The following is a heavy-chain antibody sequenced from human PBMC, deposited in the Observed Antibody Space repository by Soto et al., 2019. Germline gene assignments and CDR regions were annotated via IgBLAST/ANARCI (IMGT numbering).Heavy chain of an antibody. J-gene: IGHJ4*02. Sequence: ASVKVSCNASGYTFTSSGISLVRQAPGQGLEWMGWISAYNGNTNYAQKLQGRVTITADKSTSTADMELSSLRSEDTAVYYCAREMATTLDYWGQGTLVTVSS. CDR1: GYTFTSSG. V-gene: IGHV1-18*01. CDR3: AREMATTLDY. D-gene: IGHD1-1*01. CDR2: ISAYNGNT.